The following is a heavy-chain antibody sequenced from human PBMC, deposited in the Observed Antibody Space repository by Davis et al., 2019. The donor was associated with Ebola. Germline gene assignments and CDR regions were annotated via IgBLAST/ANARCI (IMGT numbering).Heavy chain of an antibody. J-gene: IGHJ4*02. CDR3: AKDDSSSWYYFDC. V-gene: IGHV3-7*01. D-gene: IGHD6-13*01. Sequence: GGSLRLSCAASGFTFSSYWMSWVRQAPGKGLEWVANIKQDGSEKYYVDSVKGRFTISRDNSKNTLFLQMNSLRAEDTAVYYCAKDDSSSWYYFDCWGQGTLVTVSS. CDR2: IKQDGSEK. CDR1: GFTFSSYW.